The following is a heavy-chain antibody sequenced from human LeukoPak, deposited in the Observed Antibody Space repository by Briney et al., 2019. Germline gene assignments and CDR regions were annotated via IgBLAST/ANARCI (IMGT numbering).Heavy chain of an antibody. V-gene: IGHV3-7*05. J-gene: IGHJ4*02. D-gene: IGHD3-22*01. CDR1: GFTFSSYW. CDR3: ARVFGNYYDNSAFSPFDY. CDR2: INLDGSEK. Sequence: PGLSLRLSCAASGFTFSSYWMSWVRQAPGKGLEWVANINLDGSEKYYVDSVKGRFTISRDNAKNSLYLQINSLRAEDTAVYYCARVFGNYYDNSAFSPFDYWGQGTLVTVSS.